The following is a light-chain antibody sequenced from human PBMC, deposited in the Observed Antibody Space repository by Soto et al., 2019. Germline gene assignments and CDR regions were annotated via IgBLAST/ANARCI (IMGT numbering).Light chain of an antibody. Sequence: QSVLTQPASVSGSPGQAITISCTGTGSDVGGYNYVSWYQQHPGKAPKVMIYDVSNRPSGVSNRFSGSKSGNTASLTTAGLQAEEEADDYGSSYTSSSTLGVVGGGTKRTVL. CDR3: SSYTSSSTLGV. CDR1: GSDVGGYNY. V-gene: IGLV2-14*01. CDR2: DVS. J-gene: IGLJ2*01.